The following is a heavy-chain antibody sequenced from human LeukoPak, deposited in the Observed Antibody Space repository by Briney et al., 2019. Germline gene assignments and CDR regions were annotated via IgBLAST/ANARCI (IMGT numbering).Heavy chain of an antibody. V-gene: IGHV3-23*01. D-gene: IGHD6-13*01. CDR1: GFTFSSYA. Sequence: GASLRLSCAASGFTFSSYAMSWVRQAPGKGLEWVSAISGSGGSTYYADSVKGRFTISRDNSKNTLYLQMNSLRAEDTAVYYCAKDSAAADSYYFDYWGQGTLVTVSS. CDR3: AKDSAAADSYYFDY. CDR2: ISGSGGST. J-gene: IGHJ4*02.